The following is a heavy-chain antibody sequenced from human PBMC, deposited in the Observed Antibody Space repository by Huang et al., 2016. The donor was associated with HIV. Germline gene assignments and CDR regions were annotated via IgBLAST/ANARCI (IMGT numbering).Heavy chain of an antibody. J-gene: IGHJ4*02. V-gene: IGHV3-30*18. CDR2: ISYDVSYQ. CDR3: AKDREDSAYQLDY. CDR1: GFTFSNYG. Sequence: QVQLVESGGGVVQPGRSLRLSCAASGFTFSNYGVPWVRQAPGKGLEWVAAISYDVSYQYYSDSVKGRFTISRDDSQNTLYLQMSSLRAEDTAVYFCAKDREDSAYQLDYWGQGTRVTVSS. D-gene: IGHD5-12*01.